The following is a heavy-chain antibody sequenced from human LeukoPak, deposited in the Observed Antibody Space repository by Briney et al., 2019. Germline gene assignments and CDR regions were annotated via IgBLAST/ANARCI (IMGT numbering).Heavy chain of an antibody. J-gene: IGHJ3*02. V-gene: IGHV4-59*01. CDR1: GGSISSYY. CDR2: IYYSGST. Sequence: PSETLSLTCTVSGGSISSYYWSWIRQPPGKGLEWIGYIYYSGSTNYNPSLKSRVTISVDTSKNQFSLKLSSVTAADTAVYYCARVGYYDILTGYRHYAFDIWGQGTMVTVSS. D-gene: IGHD3-9*01. CDR3: ARVGYYDILTGYRHYAFDI.